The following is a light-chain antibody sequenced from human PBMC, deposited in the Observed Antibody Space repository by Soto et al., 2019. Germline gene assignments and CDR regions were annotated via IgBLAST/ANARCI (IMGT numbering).Light chain of an antibody. Sequence: AIQMTQSPSSLSASVGDRVTITCRASQGIRDDLAWYQQKPGKAPKLLIYSASSLPSGVPSRFSGSGSCTDFTLTISSLQPEDFATYFCLHDYEFPFTFGPGTRVDIK. CDR2: SAS. J-gene: IGKJ3*01. CDR1: QGIRDD. V-gene: IGKV1-6*01. CDR3: LHDYEFPFT.